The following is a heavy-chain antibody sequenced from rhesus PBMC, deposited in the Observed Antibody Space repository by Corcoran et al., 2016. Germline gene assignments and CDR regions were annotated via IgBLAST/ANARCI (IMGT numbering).Heavy chain of an antibody. CDR3: TTGLRGVQLNFDG. J-gene: IGHJ4*01. V-gene: IGHV3-184*01. CDR1: GFPFSAYY. Sequence: VQLVESGGGLVQPGESRRLSCAASGFPFSAYYIYWVRQAPGKGLEGVGFIRSKGYGGTVEYAASVKGRFTISRDDSKSIAYLQMSSLTTEDTAVYYCTTGLRGVQLNFDGWGQGVLVTVSS. D-gene: IGHD5-24*01. CDR2: IRSKGYGGTV.